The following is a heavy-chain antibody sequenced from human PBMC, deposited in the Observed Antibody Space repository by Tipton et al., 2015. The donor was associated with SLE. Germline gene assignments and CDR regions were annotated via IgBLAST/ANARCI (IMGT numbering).Heavy chain of an antibody. V-gene: IGHV4-4*07. CDR2: IYTSGAT. CDR3: ARLHGYSYGLNWFDP. D-gene: IGHD5-18*01. Sequence: PGLVKPSETLSLTCNVSGVSISSSYWSWIRQPAGKGLEWIGRIYTSGATDDNPSLKSRVTMSVDMSKNQFSLRLTSVIAADTAVYYCARLHGYSYGLNWFDPWGQGTLVTVSS. CDR1: GVSISSSY. J-gene: IGHJ5*02.